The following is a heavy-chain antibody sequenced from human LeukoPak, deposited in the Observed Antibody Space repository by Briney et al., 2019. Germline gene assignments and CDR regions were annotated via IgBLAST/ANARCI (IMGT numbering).Heavy chain of an antibody. CDR3: ARDAPYDFWSGYQSGYMDV. Sequence: GGSLRLSCAASGFTFSSYSMHWVRQAPGKGLEWVSYLSSSNSIIYYADSVKGRFTISRDNAKDSLYLQMNSLRDEDTAVYYYARDAPYDFWSGYQSGYMDVWGKGTTVTVSS. CDR2: LSSSNSII. J-gene: IGHJ6*03. V-gene: IGHV3-48*02. D-gene: IGHD3-3*01. CDR1: GFTFSSYS.